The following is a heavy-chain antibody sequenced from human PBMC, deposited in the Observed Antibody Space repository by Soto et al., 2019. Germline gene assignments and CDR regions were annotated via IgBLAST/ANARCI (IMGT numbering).Heavy chain of an antibody. V-gene: IGHV4-34*02. D-gene: IGHD3-10*01. CDR1: GGSFSGYY. Sequence: QLHLEQRGAGLLKPSETLSLTCDMYGGSFSGYYWGWVRQAPGKGLEWIVDINLSGSPNYKPSLQSRVSVSLDSSKTHFSLKLSSVTAADTAVYYCATFPPEGRTATPRGDDAFDLWGQGTLVTVSS. J-gene: IGHJ3*01. CDR3: ATFPPEGRTATPRGDDAFDL. CDR2: INLSGSP.